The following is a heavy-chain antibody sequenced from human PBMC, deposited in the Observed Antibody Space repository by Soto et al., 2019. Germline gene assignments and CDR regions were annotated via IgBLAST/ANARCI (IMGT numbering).Heavy chain of an antibody. CDR3: ARDLAAGDL. V-gene: IGHV1-46*01. Sequence: GASVKVSCKASGYTFINYYRHWVRQAPGQGLEWMAIINPMGGSTNYAQEFQGRVTLTSDTSTSTVYMELSSLRFEDTALFYCARDLAAGDLWGQGTLVTVSS. CDR2: INPMGGST. J-gene: IGHJ5*02. D-gene: IGHD6-13*01. CDR1: GYTFINYY.